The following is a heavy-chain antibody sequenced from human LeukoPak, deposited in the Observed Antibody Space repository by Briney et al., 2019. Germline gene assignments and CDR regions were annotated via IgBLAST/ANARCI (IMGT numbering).Heavy chain of an antibody. D-gene: IGHD5-18*01. CDR1: GGSFSSYY. Sequence: SETLSLTCTVSGGSFSSYYWSWIRQPPGKGLEWIGYIYYSGSTNYNPSLKSRVTISVDTSKNQFSLKLSSVTAADTAVYYCARDRGSEYIYADNPAVPYMDVWGKGTTVTISS. J-gene: IGHJ6*03. CDR3: ARDRGSEYIYADNPAVPYMDV. CDR2: IYYSGST. V-gene: IGHV4-59*01.